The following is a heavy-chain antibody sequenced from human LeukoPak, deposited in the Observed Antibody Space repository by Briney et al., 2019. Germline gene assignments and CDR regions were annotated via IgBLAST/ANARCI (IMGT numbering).Heavy chain of an antibody. CDR3: ARQYDSRGYSPDY. CDR1: GHSFNDYA. D-gene: IGHD3-22*01. V-gene: IGHV1-3*01. J-gene: IGHJ4*02. CDR2: ISAGSGKT. Sequence: ASVKVSCKASGHSFNDYAVQWVRQAPGQGLEWMGWISAGSGKTKYSHKFQGRITVTMDTFATTAYMALSSLRSSDTAVNYCARQYDSRGYSPDYWGQGTLITVSS.